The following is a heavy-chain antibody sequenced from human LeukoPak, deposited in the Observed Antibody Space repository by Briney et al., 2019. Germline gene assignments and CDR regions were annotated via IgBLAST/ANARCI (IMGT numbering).Heavy chain of an antibody. J-gene: IGHJ4*02. CDR1: GFIFSSHG. Sequence: GGSLRLSCAASGFIFSSHGMHWVRQAPGKGLEWVAFIRYDGGNKYYADSVKGRFTISRDNAKNSLYLQMNSLRAEDTALYYCAKDSLSYSSSFDYWGQGTLVTVSS. V-gene: IGHV3-30*02. D-gene: IGHD6-13*01. CDR2: IRYDGGNK. CDR3: AKDSLSYSSSFDY.